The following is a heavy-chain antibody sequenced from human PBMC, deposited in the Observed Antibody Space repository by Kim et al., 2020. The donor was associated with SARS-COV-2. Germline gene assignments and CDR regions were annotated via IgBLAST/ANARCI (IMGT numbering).Heavy chain of an antibody. J-gene: IGHJ4*02. V-gene: IGHV1-18*01. CDR1: GYTFNNYG. Sequence: ASVKVSCKASGYTFNNYGISWVRQAPGQGLEWMGWISAYNGDTHYAQKLQGRVTITTDTSTTTAYMELRSLTSDDTAVYYCARDPSNTSGWYWRGDYWGQGTLVTVSS. CDR2: ISAYNGDT. CDR3: ARDPSNTSGWYWRGDY. D-gene: IGHD6-19*01.